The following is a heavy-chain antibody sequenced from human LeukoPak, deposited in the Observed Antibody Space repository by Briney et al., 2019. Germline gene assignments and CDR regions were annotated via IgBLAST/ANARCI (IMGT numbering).Heavy chain of an antibody. J-gene: IGHJ4*02. D-gene: IGHD5-24*01. CDR3: ASWRWLQSDVDY. CDR2: IKQDRSEK. Sequence: GGSLRLSCAASGFTFTNYWMSWVRQAPGKGLELVANIKQDRSEKYYVDSVKGRFTISRDNAKNSLYLQMNSLRAEDTAMYYCASWRWLQSDVDYWGQGTLVTVSS. V-gene: IGHV3-7*01. CDR1: GFTFTNYW.